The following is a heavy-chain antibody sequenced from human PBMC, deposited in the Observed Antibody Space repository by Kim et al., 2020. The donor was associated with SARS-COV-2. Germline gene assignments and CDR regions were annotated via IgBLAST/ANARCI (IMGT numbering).Heavy chain of an antibody. CDR2: ISRGGSTV. CDR1: GFTFSDYY. D-gene: IGHD5-12*01. Sequence: GGSLRLSCAASGFTFSDYYMSWIRQAPGKGLEWVSYISRGGSTVYYADSVKGRFTISRDNAKNSLYLQMNSLRAEDTAVYYCARVPSGYDLIPRAPSWGQGTLVTVSS. V-gene: IGHV3-11*01. CDR3: ARVPSGYDLIPRAPS. J-gene: IGHJ4*02.